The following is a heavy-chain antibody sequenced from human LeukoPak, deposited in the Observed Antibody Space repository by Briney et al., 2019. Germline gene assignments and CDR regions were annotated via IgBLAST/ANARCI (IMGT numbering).Heavy chain of an antibody. Sequence: ASVKVSCKASGGTFSSYAISWVRQAPGQGLEWMGGIIPIFGTANYAQKLQGRVTMTTDTSTSTAYMELRSLRSDDTAVYYCARDGYYDSFYYYYYGMDVWGQGTTVTVSS. CDR1: GGTFSSYA. CDR3: ARDGYYDSFYYYYYGMDV. CDR2: IIPIFGTA. V-gene: IGHV1-69*05. J-gene: IGHJ6*02. D-gene: IGHD3-22*01.